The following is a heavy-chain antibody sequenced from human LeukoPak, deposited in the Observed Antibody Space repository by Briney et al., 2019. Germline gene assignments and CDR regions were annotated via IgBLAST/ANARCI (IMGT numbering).Heavy chain of an antibody. CDR2: ISYDGSNK. J-gene: IGHJ4*02. CDR1: GFTFSSYA. Sequence: GGSLRLSCAASGFTFSSYAMHWVRQAPGKGLEWVAVISYDGSNKYYADSVKGRFTISRDNSKNTLYLQMNSLRAEDTAVYYCARADDSSGCFDYWGQGTLVTVSS. CDR3: ARADDSSGCFDY. V-gene: IGHV3-30-3*01. D-gene: IGHD3-22*01.